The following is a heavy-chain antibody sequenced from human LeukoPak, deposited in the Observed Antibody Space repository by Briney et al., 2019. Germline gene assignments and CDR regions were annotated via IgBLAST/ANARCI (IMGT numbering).Heavy chain of an antibody. Sequence: QSGGSLRLSCAASGFTFSSYAMHWVRRAPGKGLEWVAVISYDGSNKYYADSVKGRFTISRDNSKNTLYLQMNSLRAEDTAVYYCARDLSTGYSSGWQPYYYYGMDVWGQGTTVTVSS. D-gene: IGHD6-19*01. J-gene: IGHJ6*02. V-gene: IGHV3-30-3*01. CDR3: ARDLSTGYSSGWQPYYYYGMDV. CDR2: ISYDGSNK. CDR1: GFTFSSYA.